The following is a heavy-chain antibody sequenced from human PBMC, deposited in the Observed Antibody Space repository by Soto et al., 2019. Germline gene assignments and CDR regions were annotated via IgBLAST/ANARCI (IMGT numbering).Heavy chain of an antibody. CDR3: ARLATRYYFDY. CDR2: IYYSGST. J-gene: IGHJ4*02. CDR1: GGSISSYY. V-gene: IGHV4-59*01. Sequence: SETLSLTCTVSGGSISSYYWCWIRQPPGKGLEWIGYIYYSGSTNYNPSLKSRVTISVDTSKSQFSLKMSSVTAADTAVYYCARLATRYYFDYWGQGTLVTVSS. D-gene: IGHD1-1*01.